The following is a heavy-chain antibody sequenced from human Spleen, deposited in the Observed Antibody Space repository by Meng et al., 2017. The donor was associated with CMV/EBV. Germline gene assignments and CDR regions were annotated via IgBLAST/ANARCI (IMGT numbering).Heavy chain of an antibody. CDR1: GFTFDDYA. D-gene: IGHD1-7*01. CDR2: ISWNSGSI. CDR3: ARGTCITGTTGY. Sequence: SLKISCAASGFTFDDYALHWVRQAPGKGLEWVSGISWNSGSIEYADSVKGRFTISRDNAKNSLYLQMNSLRAEDTAVYYCARGTCITGTTGYWGQGTLVTVSS. J-gene: IGHJ4*02. V-gene: IGHV3-9*01.